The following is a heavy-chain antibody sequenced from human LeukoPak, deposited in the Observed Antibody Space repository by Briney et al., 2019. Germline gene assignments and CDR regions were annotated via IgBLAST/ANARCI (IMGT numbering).Heavy chain of an antibody. J-gene: IGHJ4*02. D-gene: IGHD1-1*01. CDR1: GGSISGSSYY. Sequence: SETLSLTCTVSGGSISGSSYYWGWIRQPPGKGLEWLGEIQSSGRTNYNPSLKSRVTFSINKSQNQVFLNLGSVTAADTAVYYCARADIAWNPAYYWGQGTLAIVSS. V-gene: IGHV4-39*07. CDR2: IQSSGRT. CDR3: ARADIAWNPAYY.